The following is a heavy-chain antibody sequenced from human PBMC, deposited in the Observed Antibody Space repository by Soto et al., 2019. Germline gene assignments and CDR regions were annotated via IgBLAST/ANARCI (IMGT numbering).Heavy chain of an antibody. V-gene: IGHV1-8*01. CDR1: GYTFTSYD. CDR2: MNPNSGNT. Sequence: ASVKVSCKASGYTFTSYDINWVRQATGQGLEWMGWMNPNSGNTGYAQKFQGRVTMTRNTSISTAYMELSSLRSEDTAVYYCERAPYYDILTGYYTDCWGQGTLVTVSS. D-gene: IGHD3-9*01. J-gene: IGHJ4*02. CDR3: ERAPYYDILTGYYTDC.